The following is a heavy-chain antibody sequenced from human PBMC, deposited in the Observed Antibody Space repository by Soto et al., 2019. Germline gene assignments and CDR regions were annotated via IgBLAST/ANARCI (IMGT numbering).Heavy chain of an antibody. CDR3: ARGCSGGSCYSYYYGMDV. CDR2: IYYSGST. J-gene: IGHJ6*02. Sequence: LSLTCTVSGGSISSGDYYWSWIRQPPGKGLEWIGYIYYSGSTYYNPSLKSRVTISVDTSKNQFSLKLSSVTAADTAVYYCARGCSGGSCYSYYYGMDVWGQGTTVTVSS. D-gene: IGHD2-15*01. V-gene: IGHV4-30-4*01. CDR1: GGSISSGDYY.